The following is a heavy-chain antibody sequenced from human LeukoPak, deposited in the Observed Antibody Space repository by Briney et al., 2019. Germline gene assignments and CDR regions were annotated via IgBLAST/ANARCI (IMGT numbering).Heavy chain of an antibody. CDR1: GYTFTDYY. V-gene: IGHV1-2*02. D-gene: IGHD1/OR15-1a*01. CDR3: AGLPRYNWNKPLDY. CDR2: INPNSGGT. J-gene: IGHJ4*02. Sequence: ASVKVSCKASGYTFTDYYMHWVRQAPGQGLEWMGWINPNSGGTKYAQRFQGRVTTTRDTSINTAYMELTRLTYDDTAVYYCAGLPRYNWNKPLDYWGQGTLVTVSS.